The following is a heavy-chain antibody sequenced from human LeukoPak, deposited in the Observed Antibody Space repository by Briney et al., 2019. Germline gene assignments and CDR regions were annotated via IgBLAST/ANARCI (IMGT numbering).Heavy chain of an antibody. CDR2: ISSSSNNI. D-gene: IGHD2-2*01. CDR1: GFTFSTYT. J-gene: IGHJ4*02. V-gene: IGHV3-21*01. CDR3: ARGYQRPDY. Sequence: GGSLRLSCAASGFTFSTYTMNWVRQAPGKGLEWVSSISSSSNNINYADSVKGRFAISRDNAMDSVHLQMNSLRVEDTAVYYCARGYQRPDYWGQGTLITVSS.